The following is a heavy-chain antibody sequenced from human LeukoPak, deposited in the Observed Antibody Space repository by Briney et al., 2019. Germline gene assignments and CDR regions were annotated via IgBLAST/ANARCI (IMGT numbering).Heavy chain of an antibody. D-gene: IGHD3-3*01. CDR2: IKQDGSEK. Sequence: GGSVSLSCAASGFTFSSYWMSWVRQAPGKGREWVANIKQDGSEKYYLDSVKGRFTISRDNAKNSLYLQMNSLRAEDTAVYYCARAPYDFWSGYADYWGQGTLVTVSS. V-gene: IGHV3-7*01. J-gene: IGHJ4*02. CDR1: GFTFSSYW. CDR3: ARAPYDFWSGYADY.